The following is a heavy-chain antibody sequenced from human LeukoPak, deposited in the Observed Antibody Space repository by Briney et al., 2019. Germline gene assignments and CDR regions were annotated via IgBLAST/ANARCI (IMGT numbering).Heavy chain of an antibody. J-gene: IGHJ1*01. Sequence: ASVKVSCKASGYTFTGYYMHWVRQAPGQGLEWMGWINPNSGGTNYAQKFQGRDTMTRDTSISTAYMELSRLRSDDTAVYYCARERAGDRRDGYNHWGQGTLVTVSS. CDR1: GYTFTGYY. V-gene: IGHV1-2*02. D-gene: IGHD5-24*01. CDR2: INPNSGGT. CDR3: ARERAGDRRDGYNH.